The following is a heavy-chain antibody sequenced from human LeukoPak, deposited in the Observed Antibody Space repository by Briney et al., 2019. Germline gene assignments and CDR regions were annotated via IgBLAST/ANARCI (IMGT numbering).Heavy chain of an antibody. J-gene: IGHJ4*02. CDR2: ISSSGSTI. D-gene: IGHD3-22*01. CDR1: GFTFSSYE. Sequence: GGSLRLSCAASGFTFSSYEMNWVRQAPGKGLEWVSYISSSGSTIYYADSVKGRFTISRDNAKNSLYLQMNSLRAEDTAVYYCARDLLPGYYDSSGSTYWGQGTLVTVSS. V-gene: IGHV3-48*03. CDR3: ARDLLPGYYDSSGSTY.